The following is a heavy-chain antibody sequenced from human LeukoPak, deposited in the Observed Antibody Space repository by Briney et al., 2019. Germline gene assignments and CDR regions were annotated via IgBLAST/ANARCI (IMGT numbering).Heavy chain of an antibody. D-gene: IGHD1-7*01. J-gene: IGHJ4*02. V-gene: IGHV4-39*01. Sequence: SETLSLTCTVSSGSISSSSYYWGWIRQPPGKGLEWIGSIYNGGSTYYNPSLKSRVTISVDTSKSQCSLRLTSVTAADTAVYYCASLVGYNWNYWVYWGQGTLVTVSS. CDR2: IYNGGST. CDR3: ASLVGYNWNYWVY. CDR1: SGSISSSSYY.